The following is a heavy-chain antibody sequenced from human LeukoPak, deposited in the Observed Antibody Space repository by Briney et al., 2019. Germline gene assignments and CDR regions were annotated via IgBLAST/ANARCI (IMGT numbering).Heavy chain of an antibody. V-gene: IGHV4-59*01. Sequence: PSETLSLTCTVSGGSISSYYWSWIRQPPGKGLEWIGYIYYSGSTNYNPSLKSRVTISVDTSKNQFSLKLSSVTAADTAVYYCARFGDYDILTGYPYYFDYWGQGTLVTVSS. D-gene: IGHD3-9*01. J-gene: IGHJ4*02. CDR1: GGSISSYY. CDR2: IYYSGST. CDR3: ARFGDYDILTGYPYYFDY.